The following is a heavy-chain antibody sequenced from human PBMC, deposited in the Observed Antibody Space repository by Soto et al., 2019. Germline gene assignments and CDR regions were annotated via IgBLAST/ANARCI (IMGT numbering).Heavy chain of an antibody. V-gene: IGHV3-33*01. CDR1: GFTFSSCG. J-gene: IGHJ6*02. CDR2: IWYDGSNK. Sequence: QVQLVESGGGVVQPGRSLRLSCAASGFTFSSCGMHWVRQSPGKGLECVAVIWYDGSNKYYADSVKGRFTISRDNSKNTLYLQMNSLRAEDTAVYYCVGSSSKKVYYGMDVWGQGTTVTVSS. CDR3: VGSSSKKVYYGMDV. D-gene: IGHD6-13*01.